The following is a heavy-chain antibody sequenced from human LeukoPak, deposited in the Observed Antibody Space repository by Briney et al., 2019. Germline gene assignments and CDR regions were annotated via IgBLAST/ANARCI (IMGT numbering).Heavy chain of an antibody. CDR2: INPNSGGT. Sequence: ASVKVSCKASGYTFTGYYMHWVRQAPGQGLEWMGWINPNSGGTNYAQKFQGRVTMTRDTSISTAYMELSRLRSDDTAVYYCARDYSGGWYGVGAFDIWGQGTMVTVSS. J-gene: IGHJ3*02. CDR1: GYTFTGYY. D-gene: IGHD6-19*01. V-gene: IGHV1-2*02. CDR3: ARDYSGGWYGVGAFDI.